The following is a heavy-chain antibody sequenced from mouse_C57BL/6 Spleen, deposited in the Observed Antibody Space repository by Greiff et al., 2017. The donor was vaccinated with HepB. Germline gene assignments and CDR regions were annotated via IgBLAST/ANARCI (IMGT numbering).Heavy chain of an antibody. CDR1: GYTFTSYW. D-gene: IGHD2-13*01. J-gene: IGHJ2*01. V-gene: IGHV1-69*01. CDR2: IDPSDSYT. CDR3: ARSSTGDNFGY. Sequence: VQLQQPGAELVMPGASVKLSCKASGYTFTSYWMHWVKQRPGQGLEWIGEIDPSDSYTNYNQKFKGKSTLTVDKSSSTAYMQLSSLTSEDSAVYYGARSSTGDNFGYGGQGTTLTVSS.